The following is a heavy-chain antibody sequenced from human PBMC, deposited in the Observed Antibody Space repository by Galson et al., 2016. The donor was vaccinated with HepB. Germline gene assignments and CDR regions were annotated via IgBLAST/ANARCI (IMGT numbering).Heavy chain of an antibody. CDR3: AKDRWTGQLLPHGFDY. D-gene: IGHD6-6*01. CDR2: ISGNGGST. Sequence: SLRLSCAASGFTLSSYAMNWVRQAPGKGLEWVSVISGNGGSTYYADSVKGRFTTSRDNSKNTLFLQMNSLRAEDTALYYCAKDRWTGQLLPHGFDYWGQGTLVTVSS. CDR1: GFTLSSYA. V-gene: IGHV3-23*01. J-gene: IGHJ4*02.